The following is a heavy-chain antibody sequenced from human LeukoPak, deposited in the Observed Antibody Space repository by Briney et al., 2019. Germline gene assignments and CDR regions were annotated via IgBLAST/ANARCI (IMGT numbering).Heavy chain of an antibody. Sequence: ASVQVSCEASGYTFTSYGISWVRQAPGQGLEWMGWISAYNGNTNYAQKLQGRVTMTTDTSTSTAYMELRSLRSDDTAVYYCARTPWGYYFDYWGQGTLVTVSS. CDR3: ARTPWGYYFDY. D-gene: IGHD3-16*01. J-gene: IGHJ4*02. CDR2: ISAYNGNT. CDR1: GYTFTSYG. V-gene: IGHV1-18*01.